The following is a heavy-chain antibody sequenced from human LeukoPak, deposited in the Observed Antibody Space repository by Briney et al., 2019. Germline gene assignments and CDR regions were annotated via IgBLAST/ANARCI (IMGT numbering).Heavy chain of an antibody. Sequence: SETLSLTCTVSGGSISSSSYYWGWIRQPPGKGLEGIGSIYYSGSTYYNPSLKSRVTISVDTSKNQFSLKLSSVTAADTAVYYCARLLGYCSSTSCYKSPVDYWGQGTLVTVSS. CDR3: ARLLGYCSSTSCYKSPVDY. CDR2: IYYSGST. D-gene: IGHD2-2*02. CDR1: GGSISSSSYY. V-gene: IGHV4-39*01. J-gene: IGHJ4*02.